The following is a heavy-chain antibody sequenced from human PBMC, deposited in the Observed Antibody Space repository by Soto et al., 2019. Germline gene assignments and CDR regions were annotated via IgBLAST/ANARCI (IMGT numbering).Heavy chain of an antibody. J-gene: IGHJ6*02. CDR2: ISAYNGNT. V-gene: IGHV1-18*04. Sequence: VASVKVSCKASGYTFTSYGTSWVRQAPGQGLEWMGWISAYNGNTNYAQKLQGRVTMTTDTSTSTAYMELRSLRSDDTAVYYCARDGGNIVVVVAAQFHYYYGMDVWGQGTTVTVSS. CDR3: ARDGGNIVVVVAAQFHYYYGMDV. CDR1: GYTFTSYG. D-gene: IGHD2-15*01.